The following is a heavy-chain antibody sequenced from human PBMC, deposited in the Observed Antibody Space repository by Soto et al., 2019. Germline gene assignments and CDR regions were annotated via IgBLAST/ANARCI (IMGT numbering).Heavy chain of an antibody. V-gene: IGHV4-4*07. CDR2: IYTSVST. J-gene: IGHJ6*02. CDR3: ARDRGVTTTKKADYGMDV. CDR1: GGSISSYY. Sequence: QVQLQESGPGLVKPSETLSLTCTVSGGSISSYYWSWIRQXXXKGLEWIGRIYTSVSTNYNPSLKSRVTMSVDTSKNQFSLKLSSVTAADTAVYYCARDRGVTTTKKADYGMDVWGQGTTVTVSS. D-gene: IGHD4-17*01.